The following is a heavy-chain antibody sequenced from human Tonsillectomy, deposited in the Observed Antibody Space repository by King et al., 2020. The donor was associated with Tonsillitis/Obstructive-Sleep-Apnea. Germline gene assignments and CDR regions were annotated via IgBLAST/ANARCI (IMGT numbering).Heavy chain of an antibody. J-gene: IGHJ3*02. Sequence: VQLVESGGGLDQPGGSLRLSCTASGFTFSSYWMTWVRQAPGKGLEWVANIREDGSEKYYVDSVKGRFTISRDNAKNSLYLQMNSLRAEDTAVYYCARVLDYFDSSGYRAFDIWGQGTMVTVSS. CDR2: IREDGSEK. CDR1: GFTFSSYW. CDR3: ARVLDYFDSSGYRAFDI. D-gene: IGHD3-22*01. V-gene: IGHV3-7*03.